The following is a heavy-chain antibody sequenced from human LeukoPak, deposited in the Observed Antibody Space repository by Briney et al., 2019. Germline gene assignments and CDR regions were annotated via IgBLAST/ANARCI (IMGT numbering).Heavy chain of an antibody. Sequence: GGSLRLSCAASGFTFSSYAMSWVRQAPGKGLEWVSAISGSGGSTYYADSVKGRFTVSRDNAQDLLYLEMNSLRVEDTAVYYCARISEVTPRYWGQGTLVTVSS. CDR1: GFTFSSYA. CDR3: ARISEVTPRY. CDR2: ISGSGGST. J-gene: IGHJ4*02. V-gene: IGHV3-23*01. D-gene: IGHD2-21*02.